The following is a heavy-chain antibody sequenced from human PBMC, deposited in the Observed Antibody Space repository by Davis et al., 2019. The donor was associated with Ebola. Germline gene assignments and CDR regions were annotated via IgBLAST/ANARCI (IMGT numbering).Heavy chain of an antibody. Sequence: GESLKISCAASGFTFSSYTLHWVRQAPGKGLEWVAVISYDGDNNYHADSVQGRFTISRDNSKNALYLQMNSLRAEETAVYYCARGAYGDYIVKAFDIWGQGTMVTVSS. D-gene: IGHD4-17*01. J-gene: IGHJ3*02. CDR1: GFTFSSYT. CDR3: ARGAYGDYIVKAFDI. V-gene: IGHV3-30*04. CDR2: ISYDGDNN.